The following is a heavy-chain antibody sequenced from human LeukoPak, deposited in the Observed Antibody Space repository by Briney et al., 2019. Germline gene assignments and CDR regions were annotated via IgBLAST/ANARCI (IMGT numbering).Heavy chain of an antibody. Sequence: ASVKVSCKASGYTFTDYYMHWVRQAPGQGLEWMGWISAYNGNTNYAQKLQGRVTMTTDTSTSTAYMELRSLRSDDTAVYYCARDHSMVRGVGPFDYWGQGTLVTVSS. D-gene: IGHD3-10*01. CDR1: GYTFTDYY. CDR3: ARDHSMVRGVGPFDY. V-gene: IGHV1-18*04. CDR2: ISAYNGNT. J-gene: IGHJ4*02.